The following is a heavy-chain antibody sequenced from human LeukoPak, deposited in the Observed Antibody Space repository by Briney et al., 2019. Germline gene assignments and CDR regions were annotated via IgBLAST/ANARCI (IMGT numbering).Heavy chain of an antibody. CDR2: IKQDGSEK. CDR1: GFTLSSYW. J-gene: IGHJ4*02. CDR3: ARDCSGGSCYSPPFGY. D-gene: IGHD2-15*01. Sequence: PGGSLRLSCAASGFTLSSYWMSWVRQAPGKGLEWVANIKQDGSEKYYVDSVKGRFTISRDNAKNSLYLQMNSLRAEDTAVYYCARDCSGGSCYSPPFGYWGQGTLVTVSS. V-gene: IGHV3-7*01.